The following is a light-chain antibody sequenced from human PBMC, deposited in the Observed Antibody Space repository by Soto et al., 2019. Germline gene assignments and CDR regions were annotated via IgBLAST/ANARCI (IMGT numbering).Light chain of an antibody. CDR3: QHYANWPLT. CDR2: GAS. CDR1: QTVSTY. J-gene: IGKJ4*01. V-gene: IGKV3-11*01. Sequence: IVLTQSPATLSLSPGERATLSCRARQTVSTYLSWYQHKPGQAPRLLIYGASNRATGIPARFSGSGSGTDFTLTISSLEPEDSAVYYCQHYANWPLTFGGGTKIESK.